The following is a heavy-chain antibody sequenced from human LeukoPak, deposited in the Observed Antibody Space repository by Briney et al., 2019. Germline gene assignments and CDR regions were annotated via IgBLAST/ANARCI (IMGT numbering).Heavy chain of an antibody. V-gene: IGHV4-59*08. CDR2: IYYSGST. Sequence: SETLSLTCTVSGGSISSYYWSWIRQPPGKGLEWIGYIYYSGSTNYNPSLKSRVTISVDTSKNQFSLKLSSVTAADTAVYYCARRGSLLAAGPWFDPGAREPWSPSPQ. J-gene: IGHJ5*02. CDR3: ARRGSLLAAGPWFDP. D-gene: IGHD6-25*01. CDR1: GGSISSYY.